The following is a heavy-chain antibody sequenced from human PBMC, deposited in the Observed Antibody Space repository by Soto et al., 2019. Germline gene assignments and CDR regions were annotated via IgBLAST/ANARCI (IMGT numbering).Heavy chain of an antibody. V-gene: IGHV4-59*08. CDR1: GGSISSYY. D-gene: IGHD3-3*01. J-gene: IGHJ6*03. CDR3: ARQKGSGLWRAVDYYYMDV. Sequence: SETLSLTCTVSGGSISSYYWSWIRQPPGKGLEWIGYIYYSGSTNYNPSLKSRVTISVDTSKNQFSLKLSSVTAADTAVYYCARQKGSGLWRAVDYYYMDVWGKGNTVTVSS. CDR2: IYYSGST.